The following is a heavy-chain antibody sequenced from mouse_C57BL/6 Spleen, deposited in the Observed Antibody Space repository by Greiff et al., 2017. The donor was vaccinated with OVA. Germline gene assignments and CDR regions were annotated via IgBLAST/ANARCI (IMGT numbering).Heavy chain of an antibody. CDR3: AREGVYSNYEAMDY. CDR2: IYPGSGST. D-gene: IGHD2-5*01. Sequence: QVQLQQSGAELVKPGASVKMSCKASGYTFTSYWITWVKQRPGQGLEWIGDIYPGSGSTNYNEKFKSKATLTVDTSSSTAYMQLSSLTSEDSAVYYCAREGVYSNYEAMDYWGQGTSVTVSS. CDR1: GYTFTSYW. V-gene: IGHV1-55*01. J-gene: IGHJ4*01.